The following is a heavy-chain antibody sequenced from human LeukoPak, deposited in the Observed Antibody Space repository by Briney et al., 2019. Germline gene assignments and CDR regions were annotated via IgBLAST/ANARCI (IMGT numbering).Heavy chain of an antibody. CDR3: ARVDYPDAFDI. V-gene: IGHV4-30-2*01. CDR2: IYHSGST. Sequence: SETLSLTCAVSGGSISSGGYSWSWIRQPPGKGLEWIGYIYHSGSTYYNPSLKSRVTISVDTSKNQFSLKLSSVTAVDTAVYYCARVDYPDAFDIWGQGTMVTVSS. J-gene: IGHJ3*02. CDR1: GGSISSGGYS. D-gene: IGHD3-10*01.